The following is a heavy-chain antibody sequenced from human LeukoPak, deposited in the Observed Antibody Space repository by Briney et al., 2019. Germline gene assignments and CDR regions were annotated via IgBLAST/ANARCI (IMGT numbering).Heavy chain of an antibody. V-gene: IGHV3-66*03. CDR3: AKDRSKGSYGDEFDH. Sequence: GGSLRLSCTVSGFTVSSNSMSWVRQAPGKGLEWVSFIYSDNTHYSDSVKGRFTISRDNSKNTLYLQMNSLRTEDRAVYYCAKDRSKGSYGDEFDHWSQGTLVTVSS. J-gene: IGHJ4*02. CDR1: GFTVSSNS. CDR2: IYSDNT. D-gene: IGHD1-26*01.